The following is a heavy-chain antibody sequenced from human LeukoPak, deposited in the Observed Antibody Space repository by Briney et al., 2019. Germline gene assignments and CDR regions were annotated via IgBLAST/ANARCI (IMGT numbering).Heavy chain of an antibody. V-gene: IGHV3-66*01. J-gene: IGHJ4*02. CDR2: IYSGGST. CDR1: GFTVSSNY. CDR3: ARARYCSGGSCYADGYYFDY. D-gene: IGHD2-15*01. Sequence: GGSLRLSCAASGFTVSSNYMSWVRQAPGKGLEWVSVIYSGGSTYYADSVKGRFTISRDNSKNTLYLQMNSLRAEDTAVYYCARARYCSGGSCYADGYYFDYWGQGTLVTVSS.